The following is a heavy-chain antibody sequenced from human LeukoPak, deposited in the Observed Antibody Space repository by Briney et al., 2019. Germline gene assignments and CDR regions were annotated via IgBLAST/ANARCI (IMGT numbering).Heavy chain of an antibody. CDR1: GFSFRTHW. CDR3: AKWMGRDS. V-gene: IGHV3-7*02. D-gene: IGHD6-19*01. Sequence: GGSLRLSCAASGFSFRTHWMSWVRQAPGKGLEWVANINQDGRKKFYVDSVEGRFTISRDDAKTSLFLQTNSLRVEDTAVYYCAKWMGRDSWGQRTLVTVSS. J-gene: IGHJ4*02. CDR2: INQDGRKK.